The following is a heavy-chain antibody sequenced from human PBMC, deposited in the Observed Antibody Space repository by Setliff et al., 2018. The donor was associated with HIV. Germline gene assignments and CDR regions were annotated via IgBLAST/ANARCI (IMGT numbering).Heavy chain of an antibody. D-gene: IGHD5-12*01. CDR2: TRFTGTFE. CDR3: AKDDHGGYDLLFYFDS. V-gene: IGHV3-30*02. CDR1: GFSFSDSW. Sequence: GESLKISCAASGFSFSDSWMTWIRQAPGKGLEWVAFTRFTGTFEYYSDTVKGRFTISRDNTRNTIYLQMSSLRPEDTATYYCAKDDHGGYDLLFYFDSWGQGIPVTVSS. J-gene: IGHJ4*02.